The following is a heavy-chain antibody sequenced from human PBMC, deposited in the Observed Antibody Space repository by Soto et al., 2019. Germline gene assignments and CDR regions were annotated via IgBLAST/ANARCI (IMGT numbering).Heavy chain of an antibody. Sequence: GSLRLSCAASGFTFSSYGMHWVRQAPGKGLEWVAVIWYDGSNKYYADSVKGRFTISRDNSKNTLYLQMNSLRAEDTAVYYCARALGYYYYGMDVWGQGTTVTVSS. CDR3: ARALGYYYYGMDV. CDR1: GFTFSSYG. CDR2: IWYDGSNK. V-gene: IGHV3-33*01. J-gene: IGHJ6*02.